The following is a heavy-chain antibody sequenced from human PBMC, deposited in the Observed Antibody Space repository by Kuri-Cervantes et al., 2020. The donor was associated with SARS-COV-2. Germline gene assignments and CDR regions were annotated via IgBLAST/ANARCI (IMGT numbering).Heavy chain of an antibody. D-gene: IGHD3-22*01. J-gene: IGHJ4*02. CDR2: ISGSGGST. Sequence: GGSLRLSCAASGFTFSSYAMCWVRQAPGKGLEWVSAISGSGGSTYYADSVKVRFTISRDNSKNTLYLQMNSLRAEDTAVYYCASRSPNDSSGYYYFDYWGQGTLVTVSS. CDR3: ASRSPNDSSGYYYFDY. CDR1: GFTFSSYA. V-gene: IGHV3-23*01.